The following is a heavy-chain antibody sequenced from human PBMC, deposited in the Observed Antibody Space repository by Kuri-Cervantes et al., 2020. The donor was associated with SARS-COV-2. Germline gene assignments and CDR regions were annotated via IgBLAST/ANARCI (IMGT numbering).Heavy chain of an antibody. CDR1: GGSISSGSYY. CDR2: IYTSGST. CDR3: ARDVVHTYGWRAFDY. Sequence: SETLSLTCTVSGGSISSGSYYWSWIRQPAGKGLEWIGRIYTSGSTNHNPSLKSRVTISVDTSKDQFSLRLTSVTAADTAVYYCARDVVHTYGWRAFDYWGQGSLVTVSS. D-gene: IGHD5-18*01. V-gene: IGHV4-61*02. J-gene: IGHJ4*02.